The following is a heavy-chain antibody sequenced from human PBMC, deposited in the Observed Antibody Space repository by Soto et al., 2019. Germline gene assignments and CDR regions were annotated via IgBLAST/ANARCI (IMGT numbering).Heavy chain of an antibody. V-gene: IGHV1-69*13. J-gene: IGHJ6*01. D-gene: IGHD3-22*01. CDR1: GSPFSSYA. CDR2: IIPIFGTA. CDR3: FGLTYYYDSRSYDTARAYDYG. Sequence: SVQDSCKAPGSPFSSYAISWVRQAPGQELEWMGGIIPIFGTANYAQKFQGRVTITADESTSTAYMELSSLRSEDTAVYYVFGLTYYYDSRSYDTARAYDYG.